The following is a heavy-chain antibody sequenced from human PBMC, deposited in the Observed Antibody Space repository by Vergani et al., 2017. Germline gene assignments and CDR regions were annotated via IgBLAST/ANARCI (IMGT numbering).Heavy chain of an antibody. V-gene: IGHV4-59*01. CDR3: SRDRDLYCRCATSCLHLFDP. D-gene: IGHD2-15*01. CDR2: VYYTGST. J-gene: IGHJ5*02. CDR1: GAAIKDFY. Sequence: QVQLQESGPGLVKPSETLSLTCTVSGAAIKDFYWSWFRQPPGKGLEWIGYVYYTGSTTYNPSLKSRVTISVDTSNNQFSLRMTSLTAADTAIYYCSRDRDLYCRCATSCLHLFDPWGQGSPVNVS.